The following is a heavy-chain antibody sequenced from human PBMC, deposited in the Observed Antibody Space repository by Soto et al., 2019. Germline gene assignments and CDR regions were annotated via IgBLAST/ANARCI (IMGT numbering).Heavy chain of an antibody. J-gene: IGHJ6*02. CDR3: PSLIAAEAYYADGMDV. Sequence: PSETLSLTCTVSRGSISDTSYYWGWSRQPPGKGLEWIGTVYYSGRTYYNSALKSRVTISVDSSKTQFSLKVISVTAADTAVYYCPSLIAAEAYYADGMDVWGQGTTVTVSS. D-gene: IGHD6-13*01. CDR1: RGSISDTSYY. V-gene: IGHV4-39*01. CDR2: VYYSGRT.